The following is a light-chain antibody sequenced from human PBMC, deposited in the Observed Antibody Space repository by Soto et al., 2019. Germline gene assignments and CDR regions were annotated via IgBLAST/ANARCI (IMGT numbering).Light chain of an antibody. V-gene: IGLV2-14*03. J-gene: IGLJ1*01. CDR3: SSYTSSSLDV. CDR1: SSDVGGYDY. Sequence: QSALTQPASVSGSPGQSITISCTGTSSDVGGYDYVSWYQHHPGKAPKLRIYDVSNRPSGVSNRFSGSKSGNTASLTISGLQAEDEADYYCSSYTSSSLDVFGTGTKVTVL. CDR2: DVS.